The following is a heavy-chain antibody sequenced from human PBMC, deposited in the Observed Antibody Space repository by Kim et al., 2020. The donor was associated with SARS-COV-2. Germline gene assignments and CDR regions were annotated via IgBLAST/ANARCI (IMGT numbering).Heavy chain of an antibody. Sequence: ASVKVSCKASGYTFTSYAMNWVRQAPGQGLEWMGWINTNTGNPTYAQGFTGRFVFSLDTSVSTAYLQISSLKAEDTAVYYCAREDSGWLYYYYGMDVWGQGTTVTVSS. V-gene: IGHV7-4-1*02. D-gene: IGHD6-19*01. J-gene: IGHJ6*02. CDR3: AREDSGWLYYYYGMDV. CDR1: GYTFTSYA. CDR2: INTNTGNP.